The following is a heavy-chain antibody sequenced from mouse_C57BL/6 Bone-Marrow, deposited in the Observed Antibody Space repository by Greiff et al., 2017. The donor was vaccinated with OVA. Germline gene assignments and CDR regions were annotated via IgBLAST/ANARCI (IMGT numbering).Heavy chain of an antibody. CDR3: ARSGGGYYGFAY. CDR1: GYAFSSYW. J-gene: IGHJ3*01. D-gene: IGHD2-3*01. CDR2: IYPGDGDT. V-gene: IGHV1-80*01. Sequence: QVHVKQSGAELVKPGASVKISCKASGYAFSSYWMNWVKQRPGKGLEWIGQIYPGDGDTNYNGKFKGKATLTADKSSSTASMQLSSLTSEDSAVYFCARSGGGYYGFAYWGQGTLVTVSA.